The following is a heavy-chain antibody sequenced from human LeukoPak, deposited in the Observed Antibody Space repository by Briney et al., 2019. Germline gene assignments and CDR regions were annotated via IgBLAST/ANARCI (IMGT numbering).Heavy chain of an antibody. Sequence: SETLSLTCTVSGGPISSYYWSWIRQPPGKGLEWIGFIYYIENTNYNPSLKSRVTISVDKSKNQFFLKLSSVTAADTAVYYCARVIGSSPWFDYWGQGTLVTVSS. J-gene: IGHJ4*02. CDR2: IYYIENT. V-gene: IGHV4-59*12. CDR1: GGPISSYY. D-gene: IGHD6-13*01. CDR3: ARVIGSSPWFDY.